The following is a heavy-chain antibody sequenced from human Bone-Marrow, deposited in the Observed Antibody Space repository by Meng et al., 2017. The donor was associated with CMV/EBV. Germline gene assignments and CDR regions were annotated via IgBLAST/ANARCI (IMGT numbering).Heavy chain of an antibody. D-gene: IGHD6-19*01. Sequence: QLQLQESGPGLEKPSETLSLTCTVSGGSITSTISYWGWIRQPPGKGLEWIGSISDSGTTYYNPSLKSRVTISLDTSKNQFSLEVTSVTAADTAIYYCARGMLPTGWYQKHWFDPWGPGTLVTVSS. J-gene: IGHJ5*02. CDR1: GGSITSTISY. V-gene: IGHV4-39*07. CDR2: ISDSGTT. CDR3: ARGMLPTGWYQKHWFDP.